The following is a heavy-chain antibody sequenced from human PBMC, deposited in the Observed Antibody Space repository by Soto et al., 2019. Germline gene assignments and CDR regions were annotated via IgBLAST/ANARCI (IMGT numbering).Heavy chain of an antibody. J-gene: IGHJ5*02. D-gene: IGHD2-15*01. CDR3: ARDPLPAPRYCSGGSCYRNWFAP. CDR2: IIPIFGTA. Sequence: VEVSCMASGAAFTHYSNSWVQQANTQGLELVGGIIPIFGTANYAQKFQGRVTITADESTRTAYMELSSLRSEDTAVYYCARDPLPAPRYCSGGSCYRNWFAPWGQGNLVT. CDR1: GAAFTHYS. V-gene: IGHV1-69*01.